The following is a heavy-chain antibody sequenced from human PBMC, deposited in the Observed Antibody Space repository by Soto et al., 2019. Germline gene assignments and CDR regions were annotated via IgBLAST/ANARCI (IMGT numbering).Heavy chain of an antibody. CDR3: ARSGSYYIYFDY. V-gene: IGHV1-69*13. Sequence: SVKVSCKASGGTFSSYAISWVRQAPGQGLEWMGGIIPIFGTANYAQKFQGRVTITADESTSTACMELSSLRSEDTAVYYCARSGSYYIYFDYWGQGTLVTVSS. CDR1: GGTFSSYA. J-gene: IGHJ4*02. D-gene: IGHD3-10*01. CDR2: IIPIFGTA.